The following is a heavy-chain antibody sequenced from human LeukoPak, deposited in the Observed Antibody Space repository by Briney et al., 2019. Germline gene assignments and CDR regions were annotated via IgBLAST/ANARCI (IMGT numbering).Heavy chain of an antibody. V-gene: IGHV4-4*09. Sequence: PSETLSLTCTVSGGSIGSYYWSWIRQPPGKGLEWIGYIYTRGSTNYNPSLKSRVTISVDTSKNQFSLKLSSVTAADTAVYYCARGNYYYYMDVWGKGTTVTVSS. CDR2: IYTRGST. CDR1: GGSIGSYY. CDR3: ARGNYYYYMDV. J-gene: IGHJ6*03.